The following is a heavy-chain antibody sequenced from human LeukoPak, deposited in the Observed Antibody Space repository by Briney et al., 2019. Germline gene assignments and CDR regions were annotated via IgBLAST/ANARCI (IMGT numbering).Heavy chain of an antibody. CDR1: GGSISSSSYY. Sequence: TSETLTLTCTVSGGSISSSSYYWDWIRQPPGKGLEWIGSIYYSGSTYYNPSLKSRVTISVDTSNNQFSLKLNSVTAADTAVYYCARAGLVTTAYYYYYYMDVWGKGTTVTVSS. CDR3: ARAGLVTTAYYYYYYMDV. CDR2: IYYSGST. J-gene: IGHJ6*03. V-gene: IGHV4-39*07. D-gene: IGHD4-11*01.